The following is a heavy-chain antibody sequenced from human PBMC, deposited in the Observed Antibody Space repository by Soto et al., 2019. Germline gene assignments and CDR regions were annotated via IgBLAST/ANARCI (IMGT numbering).Heavy chain of an antibody. V-gene: IGHV4-59*01. J-gene: IGHJ4*02. D-gene: IGHD3-10*01. CDR2: IYYTGST. Sequence: SETLSLTCTVSGGSLSSYWWSWIRQPPGRGLEWIGYIYYTGSTNYNPSLKSRVTISLDASKNQFSLKLNSATAADTAVYYCARGPGASGTYHYFFDYWGPGTLVTVSS. CDR1: GGSLSSYW. CDR3: ARGPGASGTYHYFFDY.